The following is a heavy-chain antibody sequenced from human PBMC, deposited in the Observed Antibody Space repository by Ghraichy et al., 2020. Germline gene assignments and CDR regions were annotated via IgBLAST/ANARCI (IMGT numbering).Heavy chain of an antibody. D-gene: IGHD3-16*01. J-gene: IGHJ4*02. CDR3: AKDCGLGGPRDY. CDR2: IWSDASDS. Sequence: LSLPCVASGFTFTTYGMHWLRQAPGKGLEWVAFIWSDASDSYYSDSVKGRFTISRDNSKNTLYLQMNSLRIEDTGIYYCAKDCGLGGPRDYWGQGTLVTVSS. CDR1: GFTFTTYG. V-gene: IGHV3-33*06.